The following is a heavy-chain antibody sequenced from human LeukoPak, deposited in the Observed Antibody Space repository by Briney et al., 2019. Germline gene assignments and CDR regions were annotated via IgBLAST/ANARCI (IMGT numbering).Heavy chain of an antibody. Sequence: GRSLRLSCAASGFTFSSYAVHWVRQAPGKGLEWVANIKADASEKYYADSVKGRFTISRDNAKMSLYLQMNSLRVEDTAVYYCATYSTRNAREFQSWGQGTLVTVSS. CDR2: IKADASEK. V-gene: IGHV3-7*01. D-gene: IGHD4-11*01. J-gene: IGHJ1*01. CDR1: GFTFSSYA. CDR3: ATYSTRNAREFQS.